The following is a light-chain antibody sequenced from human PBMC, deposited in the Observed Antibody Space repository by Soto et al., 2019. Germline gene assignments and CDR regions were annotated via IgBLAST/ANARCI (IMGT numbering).Light chain of an antibody. CDR3: QQYSVYWT. Sequence: DIQMTQSPSSLSASVGDRVTIICRASQSVSTRLAWYQQEPGKAPKVLIYDASSWAGGVPSRFTGSGSGTEFTLTINSLQPDDFATYYCQQYSVYWTVGQGTKVDIK. CDR2: DAS. J-gene: IGKJ1*01. V-gene: IGKV1-5*02. CDR1: QSVSTR.